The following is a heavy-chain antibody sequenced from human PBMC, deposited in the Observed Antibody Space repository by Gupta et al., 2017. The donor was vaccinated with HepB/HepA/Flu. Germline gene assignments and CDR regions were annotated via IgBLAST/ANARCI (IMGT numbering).Heavy chain of an antibody. CDR2: ISSSSLSI. V-gene: IGHV3-11*01. J-gene: IGHJ4*02. Sequence: QVHLVESGGGLVKPGGSLRLSCSASGFTFTDYYMIWIRQAPGKGLEWISYISSSSLSIYYADSVKGRFTISRDNAKNSLYLQMSSLTAEDTAVYYCARSRYSTSWLHFDYWGQGTLVTVSS. CDR1: GFTFTDYY. D-gene: IGHD6-13*01. CDR3: ARSRYSTSWLHFDY.